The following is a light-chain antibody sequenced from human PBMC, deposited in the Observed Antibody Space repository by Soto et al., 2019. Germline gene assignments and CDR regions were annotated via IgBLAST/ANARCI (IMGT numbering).Light chain of an antibody. Sequence: QSLLAQPASVSGSPGQSITISCTGTSSDVGGFNYVSWYQQYPGKAPTLMIFQVSSRSSGVSNRFFGSKSGNTASLTISGLQAEDEAEYYCSSYTSTSTFYVFGTGTKVTVL. CDR3: SSYTSTSTFYV. V-gene: IGLV2-14*01. CDR1: SSDVGGFNY. CDR2: QVS. J-gene: IGLJ1*01.